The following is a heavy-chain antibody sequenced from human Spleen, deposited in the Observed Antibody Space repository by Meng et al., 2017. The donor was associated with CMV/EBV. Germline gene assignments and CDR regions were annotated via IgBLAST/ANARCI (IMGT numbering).Heavy chain of an antibody. D-gene: IGHD3-10*01. CDR1: GFTFSSYW. Sequence: GESLKISCAASGFTFSSYWMHWVRQAPGKGLVWVSHINTDGSNTNYADSVKGRFTISRDNAKNSLYLQMKSLRAEDTAVYYCARDKRGSYYYYGMDVWGQGTTVTVSS. J-gene: IGHJ6*02. CDR3: ARDKRGSYYYYGMDV. CDR2: INTDGSNT. V-gene: IGHV3-74*01.